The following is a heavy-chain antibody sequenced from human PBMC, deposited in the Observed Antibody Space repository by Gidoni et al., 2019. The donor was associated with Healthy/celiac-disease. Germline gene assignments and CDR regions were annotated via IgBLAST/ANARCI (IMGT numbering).Heavy chain of an antibody. CDR3: ARDLRPRTDTAMVTYHY. CDR1: GYPFTGYY. J-gene: IGHJ4*02. CDR2: INPNSGGT. V-gene: IGHV1-2*02. D-gene: IGHD5-18*01. Sequence: QVQLVQSGAEVKKPGASVKVSCKASGYPFTGYYMHWVRQAPGQGLEWMGWINPNSGGTNYAQKFQGRVTMTRDTSISTAYMELSRLRSDDTAVYYCARDLRPRTDTAMVTYHYWGQGTLVTVSS.